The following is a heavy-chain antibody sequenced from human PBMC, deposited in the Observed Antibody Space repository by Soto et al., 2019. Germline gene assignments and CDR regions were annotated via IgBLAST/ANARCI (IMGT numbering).Heavy chain of an antibody. V-gene: IGHV3-7*05. Sequence: EVQLVESGGGLVQPGGSLRLSCAASGFIFSTYWMNWVRQAPGKGLQWVANIKGDGSQKYYVDSVEGRFTISRDNAKNSLYLEMNSLRVEDTAVYYCVGGSGWLPDCWGQGTLVTVSS. D-gene: IGHD6-19*01. CDR1: GFIFSTYW. J-gene: IGHJ4*02. CDR3: VGGSGWLPDC. CDR2: IKGDGSQK.